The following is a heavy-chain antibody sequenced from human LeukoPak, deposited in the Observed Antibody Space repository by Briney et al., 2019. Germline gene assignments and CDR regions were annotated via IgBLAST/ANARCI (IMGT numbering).Heavy chain of an antibody. CDR1: GGSISSSSYY. J-gene: IGHJ4*02. CDR3: ARANQSSGWYIGMGYFDY. CDR2: IYYSGST. Sequence: PSETLSLTCTVSGGSISSSSYYWGWIRQPPGKGLEWIGSIYYSGSTYYNPSLKSRVTISVDTSKNQFSLKLSSVTAADTAVYHCARANQSSGWYIGMGYFDYWGQGTLVTVSS. V-gene: IGHV4-39*07. D-gene: IGHD6-19*01.